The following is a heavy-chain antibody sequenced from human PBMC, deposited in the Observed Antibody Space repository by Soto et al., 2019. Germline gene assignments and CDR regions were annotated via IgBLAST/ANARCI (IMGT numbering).Heavy chain of an antibody. CDR2: ISGRGTTT. CDR1: GFNFSDSY. CDR3: TRDSRYGSGLYYGLDV. Sequence: VQLVESGGGLVKPRGSLRLSCAASGFNFSDSYMSWVRQAPGKGLEWISYISGRGTTTAYTGSVKGRFTVSRDNAKSSLFLQLNSLRVDDTAVYYCTRDSRYGSGLYYGLDVWGQGTSVTVSS. J-gene: IGHJ6*02. V-gene: IGHV3-11*01. D-gene: IGHD3-10*01.